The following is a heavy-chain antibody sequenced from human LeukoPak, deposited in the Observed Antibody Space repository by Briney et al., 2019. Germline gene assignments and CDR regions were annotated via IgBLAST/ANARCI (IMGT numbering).Heavy chain of an antibody. V-gene: IGHV1-46*01. CDR3: ARGGDFWSGYPHWGPSMFYYYGMDV. CDR2: IKPSGGST. CDR1: GYTFTSYY. J-gene: IGHJ6*02. Sequence: GASVNVSFKASGYTFTSYYMHWVRQAPGQGLEWMGIIKPSGGSTSYAQKFQGRVTMTRDTSTSTVYMELSSLRSEDTAVYYCARGGDFWSGYPHWGPSMFYYYGMDVWGQGTTVTVSS. D-gene: IGHD3-3*01.